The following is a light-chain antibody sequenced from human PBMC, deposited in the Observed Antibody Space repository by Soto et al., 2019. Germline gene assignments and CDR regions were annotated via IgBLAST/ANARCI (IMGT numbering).Light chain of an antibody. CDR2: DDS. CDR1: QSISSW. J-gene: IGKJ1*01. Sequence: DLQMTQSPSTLSASLGDSVRITCQASQSISSWLAWYQQKTGKAPKILIYDDSSLESGVPSRFGGSGSGTELTLTISRLQPDDFATYYCQKHNSYSGTXGQGTKVDIK. CDR3: QKHNSYSGT. V-gene: IGKV1-5*01.